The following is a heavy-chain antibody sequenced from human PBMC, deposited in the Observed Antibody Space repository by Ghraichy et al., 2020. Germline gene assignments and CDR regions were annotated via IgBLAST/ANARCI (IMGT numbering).Heavy chain of an antibody. V-gene: IGHV3-73*01. CDR3: VRQVYECLPNAFDP. CDR1: GFTFSDSA. CDR2: IRSKANNYAT. D-gene: IGHD2-8*01. J-gene: IGHJ5*02. Sequence: GGSLRLSCAASGFTFSDSAMHWVRQASGKGLEWVGRIRSKANNYATTYGASVKGRFTISRDDSENTAYLQMNSLQTDDTAVYYCVRQVYECLPNAFDPWGQGTLVTVSS.